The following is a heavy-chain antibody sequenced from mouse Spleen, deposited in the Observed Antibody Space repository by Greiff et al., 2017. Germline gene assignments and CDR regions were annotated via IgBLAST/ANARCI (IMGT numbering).Heavy chain of an antibody. Sequence: EVQRVESGGGLVKLGGSLKLSCAASGFTFSSYAMSWVRQTPEKRLEWVATISSGGGNTYYPDSVKGRFTISRDNAKNTLYLQMSSLKSEDTAMYYCARGITTVVARDVDYWGQGTTLTVSS. D-gene: IGHD1-1*01. CDR3: ARGITTVVARDVDY. J-gene: IGHJ2*01. CDR1: GFTFSSYA. CDR2: ISSGGGNT. V-gene: IGHV5-9-3*01.